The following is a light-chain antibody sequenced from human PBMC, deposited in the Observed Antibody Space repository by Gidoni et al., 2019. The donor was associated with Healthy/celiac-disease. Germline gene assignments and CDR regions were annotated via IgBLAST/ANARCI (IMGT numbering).Light chain of an antibody. CDR1: QSVSSSY. CDR3: QQYGRSPIT. V-gene: IGKV3-20*01. CDR2: GAS. Sequence: EIVLTQSAGTLSLSPGERATLSCRASQSVSSSYLAWYQQKPGQAPRLLIYGASSRATGIPDRFRGSGSGTDFTLTISRLDPEDFAVYYWQQYGRSPITFGQGTRLEIK. J-gene: IGKJ5*01.